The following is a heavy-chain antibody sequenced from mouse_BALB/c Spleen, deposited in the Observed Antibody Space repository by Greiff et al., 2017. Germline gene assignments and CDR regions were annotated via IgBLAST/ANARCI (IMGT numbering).Heavy chain of an antibody. J-gene: IGHJ2*01. CDR2: ISDGGSYT. D-gene: IGHD4-1*01. V-gene: IGHV5-4*02. CDR1: GFTFSDYY. Sequence: EVKVVESGGGLVKPGGSLKLSCAASGFTFSDYYMYWVRQTPEKRLEWVATISDGGSYTYYPDSVKGRFTISRDNAKNNLYLQMSSLKSEDTAMYYCARTGTGYFDYWGQGTTLTVSS. CDR3: ARTGTGYFDY.